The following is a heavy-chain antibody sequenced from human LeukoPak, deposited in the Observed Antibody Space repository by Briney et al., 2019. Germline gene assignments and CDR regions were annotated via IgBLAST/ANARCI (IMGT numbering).Heavy chain of an antibody. CDR2: IYYSGST. CDR1: GGPISSGDYY. Sequence: PSETLSLTCTVSGGPISSGDYYWSWIRQPPGKGLEWIGYIYYSGSTYYNPSLKSRVTISVDTSKNQFSLKLSSVTAADTAVYYCARAPSPDSTDYWGQGTLVTVSS. J-gene: IGHJ4*02. CDR3: ARAPSPDSTDY. D-gene: IGHD2/OR15-2a*01. V-gene: IGHV4-30-4*01.